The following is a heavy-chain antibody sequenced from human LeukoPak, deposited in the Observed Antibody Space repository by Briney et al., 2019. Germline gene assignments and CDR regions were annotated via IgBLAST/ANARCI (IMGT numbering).Heavy chain of an antibody. D-gene: IGHD6-13*01. CDR2: VNPNSGAT. V-gene: IGHV1-2*02. CDR1: GYTFTDYF. J-gene: IGHJ4*02. CDR3: ARAQYLTAPAGTFANS. Sequence: ASMKVSCKASGYTFTDYFLHWVRRAPGQEFELMGWVNPNSGATHYIQSFQGRVTMTRDTSLSIAYQQLNSLTSDDTAMYYCARAQYLTAPAGTFANSWGQGTLVTVSS.